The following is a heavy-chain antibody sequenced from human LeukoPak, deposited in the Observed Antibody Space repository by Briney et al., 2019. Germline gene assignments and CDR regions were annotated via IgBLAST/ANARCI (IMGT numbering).Heavy chain of an antibody. J-gene: IGHJ4*02. CDR1: GFTFSSYG. V-gene: IGHV3-30*02. CDR3: AKDRAIRFLEWLPLDY. CDR2: IRYDGSNK. D-gene: IGHD3-3*01. Sequence: QTGGSLRLSCAASGFTFSSYGMHWVRQAPGKGLEWVAFIRYDGSNKYYADSVKGRFTISRDNSKNTLYLQMNSLRAEDTAVYYCAKDRAIRFLEWLPLDYWGQGTLVTVSS.